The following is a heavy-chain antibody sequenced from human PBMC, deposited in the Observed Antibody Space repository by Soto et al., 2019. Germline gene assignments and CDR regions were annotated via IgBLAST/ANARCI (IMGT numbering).Heavy chain of an antibody. D-gene: IGHD3-3*01. CDR3: ARGGGVGVAGSAAFDM. Sequence: QLHLVQSGAVVKKPGASVTVSCSASGYPVTAYYMHWVRQAPGRGLEWMGGINPATGAAKYTQTFPGRGTMTRDTSTGTVFMELGGLTSGDTAVFFWARGGGVGVAGSAAFDMWGQGTVVTVSS. CDR2: INPATGAA. J-gene: IGHJ3*02. V-gene: IGHV1-2*02. CDR1: GYPVTAYY.